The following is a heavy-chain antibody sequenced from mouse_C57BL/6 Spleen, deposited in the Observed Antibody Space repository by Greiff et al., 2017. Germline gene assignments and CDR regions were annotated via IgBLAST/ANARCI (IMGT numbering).Heavy chain of an antibody. V-gene: IGHV1-69*01. Sequence: QVQLQQPGAELVMPGASVKLSCKASGYTFTSYWMHWVKQRPGQGLEWIGEIDPSDSYTNYNQKFKGKSTLTVDKSSSTAYMQLSSLTSEDSAVYYCARRPGPGAMDYWGQGTSVTVSS. CDR1: GYTFTSYW. CDR3: ARRPGPGAMDY. D-gene: IGHD4-1*01. CDR2: IDPSDSYT. J-gene: IGHJ4*01.